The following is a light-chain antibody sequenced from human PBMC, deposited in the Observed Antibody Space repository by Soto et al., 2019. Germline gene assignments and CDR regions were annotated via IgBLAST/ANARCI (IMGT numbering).Light chain of an antibody. V-gene: IGKV3-15*01. J-gene: IGKJ2*01. CDR2: GVS. Sequence: EIVMTQSPATLSVSPGERATLSCRASQSVRSNLAWYQQRPGQAPRLLIYGVSARATGIPARFSGSGSGTDFTLTITSLQSEAFVLSYYQPYHDCPPYTFGHGPKLDIK. CDR3: QPYHDCPPYT. CDR1: QSVRSN.